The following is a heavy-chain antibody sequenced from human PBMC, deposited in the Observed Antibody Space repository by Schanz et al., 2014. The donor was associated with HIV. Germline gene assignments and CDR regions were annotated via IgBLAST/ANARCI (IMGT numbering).Heavy chain of an antibody. V-gene: IGHV1-18*01. J-gene: IGHJ3*02. CDR2: ISPYTGYT. CDR1: GYTFTKYY. CDR3: ARGLKDSSSSEAFHI. D-gene: IGHD6-6*01. Sequence: QVHLVQSGGEVKKPGASVRVSCKASGYTFTKYYINWVRQAPGQGLEWMGLISPYTGYTNYAQKFQGRVTITADESTSTAYMELSSLRSDDTAMYYCARGLKDSSSSEAFHIWGQGTMVTVSS.